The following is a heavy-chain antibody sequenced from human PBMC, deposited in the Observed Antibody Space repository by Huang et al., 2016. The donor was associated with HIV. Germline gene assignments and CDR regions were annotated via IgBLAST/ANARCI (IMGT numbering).Heavy chain of an antibody. D-gene: IGHD2-8*01. V-gene: IGHV3-30*02. Sequence: QVRLVESGGGVVQPGGSLTLSCEASGFTFSTFGMHWVRQAPGKGLEGLAHSRFDGNKKVYEESLKGGFTSFRENSKNTVYLEMNSLTGEDTAMYFCAKGGAGYHNGPEYWGQGTQVIVS. J-gene: IGHJ4*02. CDR1: GFTFSTFG. CDR2: SRFDGNKK. CDR3: AKGGAGYHNGPEY.